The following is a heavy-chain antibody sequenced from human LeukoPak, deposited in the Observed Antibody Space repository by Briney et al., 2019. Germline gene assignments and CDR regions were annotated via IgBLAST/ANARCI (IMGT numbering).Heavy chain of an antibody. Sequence: GGSLRLSCAASGFTFSSYAMHWVRQAPGKGLEWVAVISYDGSSKYYADSVKGRFTISRDNSKNTLYLQLNSLRAEDTAVYYCARDWFVRIGDMYSSSWFDYWGQGTLVTVSS. D-gene: IGHD6-13*01. J-gene: IGHJ4*02. CDR3: ARDWFVRIGDMYSSSWFDY. CDR2: ISYDGSSK. CDR1: GFTFSSYA. V-gene: IGHV3-30*04.